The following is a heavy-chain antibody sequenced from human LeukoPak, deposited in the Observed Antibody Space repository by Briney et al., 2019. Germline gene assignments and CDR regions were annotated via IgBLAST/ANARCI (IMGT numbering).Heavy chain of an antibody. CDR3: ARGTDTKPFWSGYWVDV. CDR2: ISWNSGSI. CDR1: GFTFDDYA. J-gene: IGHJ6*02. D-gene: IGHD3-3*01. V-gene: IGHV3-9*01. Sequence: PGGSLRLSCAASGFTFDDYAMHWVRHAPGKGLEWVSGISWNSGSIGYADSVKGRFTISRDNSKNTLYLQMNSLRAEDTAVYYCARGTDTKPFWSGYWVDVWGQGTTVTVSS.